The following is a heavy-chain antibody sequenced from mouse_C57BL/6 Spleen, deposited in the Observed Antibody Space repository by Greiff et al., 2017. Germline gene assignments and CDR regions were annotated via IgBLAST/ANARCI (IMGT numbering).Heavy chain of an antibody. Sequence: EVKLQQSVAELVRPGASVKLSCTASGFNIKNTYMHWVKQRPEQGLEWIGRIDPANGNTKYAPKFQGKATITADTSSNTAYLQLSRLTSDDTAIYYCARFITTVGYFDVWGTGTTVTVSS. V-gene: IGHV14-3*01. J-gene: IGHJ1*03. CDR2: IDPANGNT. CDR1: GFNIKNTY. CDR3: ARFITTVGYFDV. D-gene: IGHD1-1*01.